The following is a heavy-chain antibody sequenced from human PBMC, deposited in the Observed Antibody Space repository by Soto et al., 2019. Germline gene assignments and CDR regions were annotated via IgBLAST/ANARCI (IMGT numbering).Heavy chain of an antibody. D-gene: IGHD3-10*01. CDR1: GYTFTSYG. CDR2: ISAYNGNT. J-gene: IGHJ3*02. V-gene: IGHV1-18*01. Sequence: GASVKVSCKASGYTFTSYGISWVRQAPGQGLEWMGWISAYNGNTNYAQKLQGRVTMTTDTSTSTAYMELRSLRSDDTAVYYFARGGVPGYYGSGRDAFDIWVQGTMVTVSS. CDR3: ARGGVPGYYGSGRDAFDI.